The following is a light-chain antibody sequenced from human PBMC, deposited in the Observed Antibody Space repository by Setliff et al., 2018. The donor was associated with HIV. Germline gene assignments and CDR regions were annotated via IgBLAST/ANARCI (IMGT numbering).Light chain of an antibody. Sequence: QSALTQPASVSGSPGQSITISCTGASRDVGSYNLVSWYQQHPGKAPKLMIYQATKRPSGVSNRFSGSKSGNTASLTISGLQAEDEADYYCCSNTGSNTYVFGTGTKATVL. CDR2: QAT. J-gene: IGLJ1*01. CDR3: CSNTGSNTYV. V-gene: IGLV2-23*01. CDR1: SRDVGSYNL.